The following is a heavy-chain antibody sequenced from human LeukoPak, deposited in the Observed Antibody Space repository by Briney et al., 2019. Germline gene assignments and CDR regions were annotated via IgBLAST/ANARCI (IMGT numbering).Heavy chain of an antibody. CDR2: INPNSGGT. Sequence: ASVKVSCKASGYTFTGYYMHWVRQAPGQGLEWMGWINPNSGGTNYAQKFQGRVTMTRDTSISTAYMELSRLRSDDTAVYYCARVKGRFGELSYYSDYWGQGTLVTVSS. CDR1: GYTFTGYY. D-gene: IGHD3-10*01. J-gene: IGHJ4*02. CDR3: ARVKGRFGELSYYSDY. V-gene: IGHV1-2*02.